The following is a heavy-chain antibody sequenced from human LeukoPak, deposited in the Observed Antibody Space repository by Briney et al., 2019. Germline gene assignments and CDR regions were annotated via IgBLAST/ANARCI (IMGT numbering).Heavy chain of an antibody. D-gene: IGHD3-3*01. Sequence: GGSLRLSCAASGFTFSSYWMSWVRQAPGKGLEWVANIKQDGSEKYYVDSVKGRFTISRDNAKNSLYLQMNSLRAEDTAVYYCARGRFLEWLFDYFDYWGQGTLVTVSS. J-gene: IGHJ4*02. CDR1: GFTFSSYW. V-gene: IGHV3-7*01. CDR2: IKQDGSEK. CDR3: ARGRFLEWLFDYFDY.